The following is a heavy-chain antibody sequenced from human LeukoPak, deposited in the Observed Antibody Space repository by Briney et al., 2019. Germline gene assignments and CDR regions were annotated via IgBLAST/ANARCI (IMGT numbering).Heavy chain of an antibody. CDR3: ARERFLEWLTNYYYYGMDV. V-gene: IGHV3-33*01. D-gene: IGHD3-3*01. J-gene: IGHJ6*02. CDR1: GFTFSSYG. Sequence: GRSLRLSCAASGFTFSSYGMHWVRQAPGKGLEWVAVIWCDGSNKYYADSVKRRFTISRDNSKNTLYLQMNILSAEDTAVYYCARERFLEWLTNYYYYGMDVWGQGTTVTVSS. CDR2: IWCDGSNK.